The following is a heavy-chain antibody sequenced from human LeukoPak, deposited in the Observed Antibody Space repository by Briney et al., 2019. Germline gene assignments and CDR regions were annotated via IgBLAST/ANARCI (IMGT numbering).Heavy chain of an antibody. CDR3: ASYYDSSGYLSDY. V-gene: IGHV1-2*06. J-gene: IGHJ4*02. CDR2: INPNSGGT. Sequence: ASVKVSCKASGYTFTGYYMHWVRQAPGQGLEWMGRINPNSGGTNYAQKFQGRVTMTRDTSISTPYMELSRLRSDDTAVYYCASYYDSSGYLSDYWGQGTLVTVSS. CDR1: GYTFTGYY. D-gene: IGHD3-22*01.